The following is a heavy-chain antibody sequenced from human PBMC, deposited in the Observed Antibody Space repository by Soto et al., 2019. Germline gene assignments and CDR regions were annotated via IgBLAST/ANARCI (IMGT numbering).Heavy chain of an antibody. V-gene: IGHV4-38-2*01. D-gene: IGHD2-21*02. Sequence: PSETLSLTCAVSGYSITTGYSWGWIRQPPGKGLEWIGNIFHSGSTYYNPSLKSQLTVSADTSKNQFSLKLRSVTAADTAIYYCARESSGGNSDFDIWGQGTMVTVSS. J-gene: IGHJ3*02. CDR2: IFHSGST. CDR1: GYSITTGYS. CDR3: ARESSGGNSDFDI.